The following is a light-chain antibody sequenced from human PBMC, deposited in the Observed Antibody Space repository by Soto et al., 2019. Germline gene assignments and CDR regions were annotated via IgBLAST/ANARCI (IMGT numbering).Light chain of an antibody. CDR2: LGS. CDR3: MQVLQNPLT. CDR1: QSLLHSNGNTY. Sequence: DIVVTQSPHSLPVTPGEPASISCRSSQSLLHSNGNTYLDWYLQKPGQSPQLLIYLGSNRASGVPDRFSGSGSGTYYTLRISRVEAEDVGVYYCMQVLQNPLTFGGGTKVEI. J-gene: IGKJ4*01. V-gene: IGKV2-28*01.